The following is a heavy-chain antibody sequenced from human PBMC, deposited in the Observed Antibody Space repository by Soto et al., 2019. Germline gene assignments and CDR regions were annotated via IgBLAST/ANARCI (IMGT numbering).Heavy chain of an antibody. CDR2: ISYDGSNK. CDR3: AKDQLRGVRGVITYYYGMDV. V-gene: IGHV3-30*18. CDR1: GFTFSSYG. J-gene: IGHJ6*02. D-gene: IGHD3-10*01. Sequence: QVQLVESGGGVVQPGRSLRLSCAASGFTFSSYGMHWVRQAPGKGLEWVAVISYDGSNKYYADSVKGRFTISRDNSKNTLYLQMYSLRAEDTAVYYCAKDQLRGVRGVITYYYGMDVWGQGTTVTVSS.